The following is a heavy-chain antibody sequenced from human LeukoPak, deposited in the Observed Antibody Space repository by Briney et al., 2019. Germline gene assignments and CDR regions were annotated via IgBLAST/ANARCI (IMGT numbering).Heavy chain of an antibody. CDR2: IIPIFGTA. CDR1: GYTFTSYG. J-gene: IGHJ5*02. Sequence: GASVKVSCKASGYTFTSYGISWVRQAPGQGLEWMGGIIPIFGTANYAQKFQGRVTITADESTSTAYMELSSLRSEDTAVYYCARKGSIVVVPAATEDNWFDPWGQGTLVTVSS. D-gene: IGHD2-2*01. CDR3: ARKGSIVVVPAATEDNWFDP. V-gene: IGHV1-69*13.